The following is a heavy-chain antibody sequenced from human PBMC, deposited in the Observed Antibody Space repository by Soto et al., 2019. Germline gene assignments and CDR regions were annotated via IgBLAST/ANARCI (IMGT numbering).Heavy chain of an antibody. D-gene: IGHD3-22*01. Sequence: ASVKVSCKASGYTFTSYYMHWVRQAHGQGLECMGIINPSGGSTSYAQKLQGRVTMTRDTSTSTVYLELSSLRSEDTAVYYCARGPVGGYYDSSGYLTNFDYWGQGTLVTVSS. CDR3: ARGPVGGYYDSSGYLTNFDY. CDR2: INPSGGST. V-gene: IGHV1-46*03. CDR1: GYTFTSYY. J-gene: IGHJ4*02.